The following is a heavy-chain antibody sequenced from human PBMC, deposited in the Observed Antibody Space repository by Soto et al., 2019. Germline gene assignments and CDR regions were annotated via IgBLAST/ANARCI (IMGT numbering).Heavy chain of an antibody. CDR2: ITPIYPTT. V-gene: IGHV1-69*13. CDR1: GGTFYTYT. D-gene: IGHD2-21*02. J-gene: IGHJ4*02. CDR3: ASVIGGDSEYYFDF. Sequence: SVKVSCKASGGTFYTYTFSWVLQAPGQGLEWMGSITPIYPTTNYAERFQGRLTITADGSTHTAYMDLTSLTSEDTAVYYCASVIGGDSEYYFDFWGQGALVTVSS.